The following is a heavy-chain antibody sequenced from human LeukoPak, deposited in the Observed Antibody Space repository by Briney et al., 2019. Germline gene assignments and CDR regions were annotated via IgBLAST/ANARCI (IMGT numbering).Heavy chain of an antibody. CDR3: AKDGRYSYGRMNYYYYGMDV. Sequence: GGSLRLSCAASGFTFSSYGMHWVRQAPGKGLEWVAVISYDGSNKYYADSVKGRFTISRDNSKNTLYLQMNSLRAEDTAVYYCAKDGRYSYGRMNYYYYGMDVWGQGTTVTVSS. J-gene: IGHJ6*02. V-gene: IGHV3-30*18. CDR1: GFTFSSYG. D-gene: IGHD5-18*01. CDR2: ISYDGSNK.